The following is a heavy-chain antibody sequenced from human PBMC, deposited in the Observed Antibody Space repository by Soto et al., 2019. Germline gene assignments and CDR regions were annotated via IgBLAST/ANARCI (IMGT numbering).Heavy chain of an antibody. CDR1: GFTFGIYW. V-gene: IGHV3-7*01. D-gene: IGHD3-10*01. CDR2: IKWDASEK. Sequence: GGSPRLSCAASGFTFGIYWMSWVRQAPGKGLEWLATIKWDASEKKYVDSVKGRFTMSRDNAKNSLYLQMDSLRAEDTAVYYSARAPGYGSATSVNHYIDYWGHGTLVTVSS. J-gene: IGHJ4*01. CDR3: ARAPGYGSATSVNHYIDY.